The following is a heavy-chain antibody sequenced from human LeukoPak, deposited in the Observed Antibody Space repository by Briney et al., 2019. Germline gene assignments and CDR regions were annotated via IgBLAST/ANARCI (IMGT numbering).Heavy chain of an antibody. J-gene: IGHJ4*02. CDR3: ARGGMRIPADFDY. CDR2: IYYSGST. CDR1: GGSISSYY. Sequence: SETLSLTRTVSGGSISSYYWSWIRQPPGKGLEWIGYIYYSGSTNYNPSLKSRVTISVDTSKNQFSLKLSSVTAADTAVYYCARGGMRIPADFDYWGQGTLVTVSS. D-gene: IGHD2-15*01. V-gene: IGHV4-59*01.